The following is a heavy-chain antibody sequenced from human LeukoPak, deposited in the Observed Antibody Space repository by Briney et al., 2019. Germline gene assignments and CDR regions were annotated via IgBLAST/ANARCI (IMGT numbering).Heavy chain of an antibody. D-gene: IGHD6-6*01. CDR2: ISGSGGST. V-gene: IGHV3-23*01. Sequence: PGGSLRLSCAASGFTFSSYAMSWVRQAPGKGLEWVSAISGSGGSTYYADSVKGRFTISRDNSKNTLYLQMNSLRAEDTALYYCARSNPLAARYYMDVGGKGTTATVSS. CDR1: GFTFSSYA. CDR3: ARSNPLAARYYMDV. J-gene: IGHJ6*03.